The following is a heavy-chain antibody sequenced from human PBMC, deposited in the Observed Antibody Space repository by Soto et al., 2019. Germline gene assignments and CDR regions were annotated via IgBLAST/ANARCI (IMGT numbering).Heavy chain of an antibody. D-gene: IGHD3-16*02. J-gene: IGHJ4*02. CDR1: GYSISSGYY. CDR2: IYHSGST. Sequence: SETLSLTCAVSGYSISSGYYWGWIRQPPGKGLEWIGSIYHSGSTYYNPSLKSRVTISVDTSKNQFSLKLSSVTAADTAVYYCARVLVAFGGVINAKYYFDYWGQGTLVTVSS. V-gene: IGHV4-38-2*01. CDR3: ARVLVAFGGVINAKYYFDY.